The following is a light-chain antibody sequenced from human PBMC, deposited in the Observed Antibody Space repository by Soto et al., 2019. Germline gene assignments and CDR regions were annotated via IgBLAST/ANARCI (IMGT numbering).Light chain of an antibody. CDR2: DAS. J-gene: IGKJ1*01. V-gene: IGKV3-11*01. CDR1: QSVSSY. CDR3: QQRSNLPPWT. Sequence: EIVLTQSPATLSLSPGERATLSCRASQSVSSYLAWYQQKPGQAPRLLIYDASNRATGIPARFSGSGSGTDFTLTISSLEPEDFAVYYCQQRSNLPPWTFGQVTKVEIK.